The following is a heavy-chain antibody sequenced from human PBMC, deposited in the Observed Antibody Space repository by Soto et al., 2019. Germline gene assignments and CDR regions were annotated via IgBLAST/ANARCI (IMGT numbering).Heavy chain of an antibody. CDR2: IYPGDSDT. J-gene: IGHJ6*02. CDR1: GYSFTSYW. Sequence: GESLKISCKGSGYSFTSYWIGWVRQMPGKGLEWMGIIYPGDSDTRYSPSFQGQVTISADKSISTAYLQWSSLKASDTAMYYLARVITGTLASDYYYGMDVWGQGTTVTVSS. D-gene: IGHD1-20*01. CDR3: ARVITGTLASDYYYGMDV. V-gene: IGHV5-51*01.